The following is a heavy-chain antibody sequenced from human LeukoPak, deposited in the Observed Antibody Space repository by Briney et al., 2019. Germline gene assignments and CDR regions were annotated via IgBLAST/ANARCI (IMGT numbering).Heavy chain of an antibody. D-gene: IGHD1-26*01. Sequence: ASVKVSCKASGYTFTGYYMHWVRQAPGQGLEWMGWINPNSGGTNYAQKFQGWVTMTRDTSISTAYMELSRLRSDDTAVYYCAIGGVGATRQYYYYYYGMDVWGQGTTVTVSS. CDR3: AIGGVGATRQYYYYYYGMDV. J-gene: IGHJ6*02. V-gene: IGHV1-2*04. CDR1: GYTFTGYY. CDR2: INPNSGGT.